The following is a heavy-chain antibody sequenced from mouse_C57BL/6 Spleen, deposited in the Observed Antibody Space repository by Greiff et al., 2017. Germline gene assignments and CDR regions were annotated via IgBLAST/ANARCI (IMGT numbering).Heavy chain of an antibody. CDR2: IYPGSGNP. CDR1: GYTFTDYY. J-gene: IGHJ2*01. V-gene: IGHV1-76*01. Sequence: VQVVESGAELVRPGASVKLSCKASGYTFTDYYINWVKQRPGQGLEWIARIYPGSGNPYYNEKFKGKATLTAEKSSSTAYMQLSSLTSEDSAVYFCARGGGFFDYWGQGTTLTVSS. D-gene: IGHD1-1*02. CDR3: ARGGGFFDY.